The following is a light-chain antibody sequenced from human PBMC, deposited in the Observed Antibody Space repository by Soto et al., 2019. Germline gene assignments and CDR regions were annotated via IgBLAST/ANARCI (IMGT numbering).Light chain of an antibody. CDR2: DAS. CDR3: QQYKSYSRM. V-gene: IGKV1-5*01. CDR1: QSISSW. J-gene: IGKJ1*01. Sequence: DIPLTQSPSTLSASAGDRVTGTCRASQSISSWLAWYQPKPGKAPKLLIYDASTLESGVPSRFTGRGSGTEFTLTISSLQPEDFATYYCQQYKSYSRMFGQGTKVDI.